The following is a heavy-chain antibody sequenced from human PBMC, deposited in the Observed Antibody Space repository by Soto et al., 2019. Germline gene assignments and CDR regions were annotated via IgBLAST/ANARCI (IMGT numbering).Heavy chain of an antibody. Sequence: PGESLKISCKGSGYSFTSYWIGWVRQMPGKGLEWMGIIYPGDSDTRYSPSFQGQVTISADKSISTAYLQWSSLKASDTAMYYCATNAVAAAGLTTPRGEKDYYYGMDVWGQGTTVTVSS. CDR1: GYSFTSYW. D-gene: IGHD6-13*01. J-gene: IGHJ6*02. CDR2: IYPGDSDT. CDR3: ATNAVAAAGLTTPRGEKDYYYGMDV. V-gene: IGHV5-51*01.